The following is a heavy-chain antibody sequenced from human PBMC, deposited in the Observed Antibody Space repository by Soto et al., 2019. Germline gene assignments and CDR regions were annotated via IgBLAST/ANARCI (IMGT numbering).Heavy chain of an antibody. V-gene: IGHV2-5*01. Sequence: SGPTLVNPTQTLTLTCTFSGFSLSTSGVGAGWIRQPPGKALEWLALIYWNDDKRYSPSLKSRLTITKDTSKNQVVLTMTNMDPVDTATYYCAHSITIFLGGYFDYWGQGTLVTVSS. CDR3: AHSITIFLGGYFDY. CDR2: IYWNDDK. CDR1: GFSLSTSGVG. D-gene: IGHD3-3*01. J-gene: IGHJ4*02.